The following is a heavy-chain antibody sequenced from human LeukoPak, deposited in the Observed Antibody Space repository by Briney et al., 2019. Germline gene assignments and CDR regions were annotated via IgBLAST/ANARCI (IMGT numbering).Heavy chain of an antibody. Sequence: GGSLRLSCAASGFTFSSYAMSWVRQAPGKGLEWVSAISGSGGSTYYAGSVKGRFTISRDNAKNSLYLQMNSLRAEDTAVYYCARENVAADNYYMDVWGKGTTVTVSS. J-gene: IGHJ6*03. CDR2: ISGSGGST. D-gene: IGHD6-13*01. CDR1: GFTFSSYA. CDR3: ARENVAADNYYMDV. V-gene: IGHV3-23*01.